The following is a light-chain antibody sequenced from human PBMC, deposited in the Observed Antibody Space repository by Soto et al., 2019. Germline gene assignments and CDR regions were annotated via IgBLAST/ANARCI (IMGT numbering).Light chain of an antibody. J-gene: IGKJ2*01. CDR1: QSVSSN. CDR3: QQYNNWPYT. Sequence: EIVMTQSPATLSVSPGERAALSCRASQSVSSNFAWYQQKPGQPPRLLIYGASTRATGIPARFSGSGSGTEFTLTISSLQSEAFAVYYCQQYNNWPYTFGQGTKLEIK. V-gene: IGKV3-15*01. CDR2: GAS.